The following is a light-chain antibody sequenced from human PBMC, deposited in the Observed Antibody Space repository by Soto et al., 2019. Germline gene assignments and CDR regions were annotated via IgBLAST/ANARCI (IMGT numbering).Light chain of an antibody. Sequence: EIVMTQSPATLSVSPGGRATLSCRASQSISDTLAWYQQKPGQAPRLLIYGASTRATGFPARFSGSGSGADFTLTISSLQSEDFAVYYCQRYDNWPWTFGQGNKVEIK. J-gene: IGKJ1*01. CDR1: QSISDT. CDR2: GAS. V-gene: IGKV3-15*01. CDR3: QRYDNWPWT.